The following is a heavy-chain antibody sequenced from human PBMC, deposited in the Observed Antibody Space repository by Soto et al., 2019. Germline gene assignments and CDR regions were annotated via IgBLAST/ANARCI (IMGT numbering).Heavy chain of an antibody. CDR1: GGSISSYY. V-gene: IGHV4-59*06. J-gene: IGHJ6*02. D-gene: IGHD3-10*01. CDR3: ATWFGETPRHYYYYGMDV. Sequence: SETLSLTCTVSGGSISSYYWSWIRQHPGKGLEWIGYIYYSGSTYYNPSLKSRVTISVDTSKNQFSLKLSSVTAADTAVYYCATWFGETPRHYYYYGMDVWGQGTTVTVSS. CDR2: IYYSGST.